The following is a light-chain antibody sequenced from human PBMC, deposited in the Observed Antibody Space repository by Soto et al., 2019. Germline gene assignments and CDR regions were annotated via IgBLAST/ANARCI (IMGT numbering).Light chain of an antibody. CDR3: QQYNNWPHT. J-gene: IGKJ2*01. V-gene: IGKV3-15*01. CDR2: GAS. Sequence: EIVMTQSPATLSVSPGERATLSCRASQSVSRNLVWHQQKPGQDPRLLIYGASTRATGITARFSGSGSGTEFTLTISSLQSEDFAVYYCQQYNNWPHTFGQGTKLEIK. CDR1: QSVSRN.